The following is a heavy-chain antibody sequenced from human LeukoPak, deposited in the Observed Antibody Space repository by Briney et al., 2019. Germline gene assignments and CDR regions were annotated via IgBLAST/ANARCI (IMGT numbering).Heavy chain of an antibody. CDR3: ARATLVPS. CDR2: MNPDTGGT. D-gene: IGHD3-10*01. CDR1: GGTFSSYA. Sequence: ASVKVSCKASGGTFSSYAISWVRQAPGQGLEWMGRMNPDTGGTNYAQRFQGRVTMTRDTSINTAYMELTGLRFDDTAIYYCARATLVPSWGQGTLVTVSS. V-gene: IGHV1-2*06. J-gene: IGHJ1*01.